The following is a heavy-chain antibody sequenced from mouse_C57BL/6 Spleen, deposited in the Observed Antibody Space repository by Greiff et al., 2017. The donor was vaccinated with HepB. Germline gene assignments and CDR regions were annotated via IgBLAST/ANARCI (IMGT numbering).Heavy chain of an antibody. Sequence: QVQLQQSGPELVKPGASVKISCKASGYAFSSSWMNWVKQRPGKGLEWIGRIYPGDGDTNYNGKFKGKATLTADKSSSTAYMQLSSLTSEDSAVYFCATTVEGPLFAYWGQGTLVTVSA. V-gene: IGHV1-82*01. J-gene: IGHJ3*01. D-gene: IGHD1-1*01. CDR3: ATTVEGPLFAY. CDR1: GYAFSSSW. CDR2: IYPGDGDT.